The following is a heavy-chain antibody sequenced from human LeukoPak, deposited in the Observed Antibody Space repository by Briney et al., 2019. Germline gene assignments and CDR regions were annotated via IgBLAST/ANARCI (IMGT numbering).Heavy chain of an antibody. V-gene: IGHV3-11*01. Sequence: GGSLRLSCAASGFTFSDYYMSWIRQAPGKGLEWVSYISSSGSTIYYADSVKGRFTISRDNAKNSLYLQMNSLRAEDTAVYYCARAGTAYYYYNYIDVWGKGTTVTVSS. J-gene: IGHJ6*03. CDR1: GFTFSDYY. D-gene: IGHD1-7*01. CDR2: ISSSGSTI. CDR3: ARAGTAYYYYNYIDV.